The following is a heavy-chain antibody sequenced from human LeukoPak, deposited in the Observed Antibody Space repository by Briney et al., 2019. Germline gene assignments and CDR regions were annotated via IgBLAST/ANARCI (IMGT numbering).Heavy chain of an antibody. CDR1: GCTFSSYG. Sequence: PGGSLRLSCAASGCTFSSYGMHWVRQAPGKGLEWVAFIRYDGSNKYYADSVKGRFTISRDNSKNTLYLQMNSLRAEDTAVYYCAKDPAMVKYYFDYWGQGTLVTVSS. CDR3: AKDPAMVKYYFDY. V-gene: IGHV3-30*02. D-gene: IGHD5-18*01. CDR2: IRYDGSNK. J-gene: IGHJ4*02.